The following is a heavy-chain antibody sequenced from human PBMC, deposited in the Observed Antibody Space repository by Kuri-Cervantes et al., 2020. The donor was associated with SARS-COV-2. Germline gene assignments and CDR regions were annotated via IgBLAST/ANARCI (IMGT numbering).Heavy chain of an antibody. Sequence: GSLRLSCAVYGGSFSGYYWSWIRQPPGKGLEWIGEINHSGSTNYNPSLMSRVTMSVDTFKNQFSLNLRSLTAADTAIYYCARVGYCFGTRCVTYFDPWGQGTLVTVSS. CDR2: INHSGST. CDR3: ARVGYCFGTRCVTYFDP. J-gene: IGHJ5*02. V-gene: IGHV4-34*01. CDR1: GGSFSGYY. D-gene: IGHD2-2*03.